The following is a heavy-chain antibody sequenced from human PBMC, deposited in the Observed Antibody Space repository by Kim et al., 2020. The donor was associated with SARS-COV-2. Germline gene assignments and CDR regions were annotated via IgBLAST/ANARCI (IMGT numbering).Heavy chain of an antibody. J-gene: IGHJ3*02. CDR2: YRRRT. CDR3: ARGFDI. Sequence: YRRRTTSNPSPTSRGTISVDTSKNQFSLMLSSVTAADTAVYYCARGFDIWGQGTMVTVSS. V-gene: IGHV4-59*09.